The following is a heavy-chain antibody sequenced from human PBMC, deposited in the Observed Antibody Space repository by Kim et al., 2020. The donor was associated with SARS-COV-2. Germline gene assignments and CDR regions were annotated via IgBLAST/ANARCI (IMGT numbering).Heavy chain of an antibody. J-gene: IGHJ5*02. CDR3: ARSLWFRELFLSYNWFDP. CDR2: MNPNSGNT. CDR1: GYTFTSYD. D-gene: IGHD3-10*01. Sequence: ASVKVSCKASGYTFTSYDINWVRQATGQGLEWMGWMNPNSGNTGYAQKFQGRVTMTRNTSISTAYMELSSLRSEDTAVYYCARSLWFRELFLSYNWFDPWGQGTLVTVSS. V-gene: IGHV1-8*01.